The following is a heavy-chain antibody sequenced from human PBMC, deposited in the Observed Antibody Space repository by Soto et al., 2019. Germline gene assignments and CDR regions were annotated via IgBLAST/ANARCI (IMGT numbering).Heavy chain of an antibody. D-gene: IGHD6-19*01. V-gene: IGHV4-59*01. J-gene: IGHJ6*02. Sequence: SETLSLTCTVSGGSISSYYWSWIRQPPGKGLEWIGYIYYSGSTNYNPSLKSRVTISVDTSKNQFSLKLSSVTAADTAVYYCPRVGIAVAGTGYYYGMDVWGQGTTVT. CDR2: IYYSGST. CDR1: GGSISSYY. CDR3: PRVGIAVAGTGYYYGMDV.